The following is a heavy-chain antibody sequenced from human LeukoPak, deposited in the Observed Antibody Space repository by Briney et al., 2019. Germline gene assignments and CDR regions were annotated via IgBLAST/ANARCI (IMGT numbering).Heavy chain of an antibody. D-gene: IGHD1-26*01. J-gene: IGHJ4*02. V-gene: IGHV3-7*01. CDR1: GFTYSNSW. Sequence: PGGSLRLSCAASGFTYSNSWMNWVRQAPGKGLEWVANIKPDGSEKYYVDSVKGRFTISRDNADNLIYLQMNSLRVEDTAVYFCTRVSILEVEDYWGQGTLVTVSS. CDR3: TRVSILEVEDY. CDR2: IKPDGSEK.